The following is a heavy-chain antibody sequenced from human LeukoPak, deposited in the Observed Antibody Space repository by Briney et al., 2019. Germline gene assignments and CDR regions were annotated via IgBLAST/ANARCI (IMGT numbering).Heavy chain of an antibody. J-gene: IGHJ4*02. D-gene: IGHD6-19*01. CDR1: GGSISSYY. Sequence: SSETLSLTCTVSGGSISSYYWRWIRQPAGKGLEWIGRIYTSGSTNYNPSLKSRVTMSVDTSKNQFSLKLSSVTAADPAVYFCARHSSDYYGPFDYWGQGTLVTVSS. CDR3: ARHSSDYYGPFDY. CDR2: IYTSGST. V-gene: IGHV4-4*07.